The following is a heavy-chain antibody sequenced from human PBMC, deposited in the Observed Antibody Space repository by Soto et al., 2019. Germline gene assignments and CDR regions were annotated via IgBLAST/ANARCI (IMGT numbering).Heavy chain of an antibody. Sequence: QVQLQESGPGLLKPSETLSLTCTLSGDSVSSGASHWTWIRQSPGKGLEWVGYINHNATADCNPSLKSRVSISVDTSKNQFSLKLMSATTADTAVYYCARLDRSTSKIGVWGQGTTVTVSS. CDR2: INHNATA. CDR1: GDSVSSGASH. CDR3: ARLDRSTSKIGV. V-gene: IGHV4-61*08. D-gene: IGHD3-22*01. J-gene: IGHJ6*02.